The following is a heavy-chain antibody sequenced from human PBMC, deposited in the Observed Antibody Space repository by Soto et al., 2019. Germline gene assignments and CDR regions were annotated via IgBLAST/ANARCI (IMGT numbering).Heavy chain of an antibody. CDR1: GDSISSGSDS. CDR3: ARDRGYCGGGTCVFGY. Sequence: PSETLSLTCTVSGDSISSGSDSWSWIRQPPGKGLEWIGHIYYSGSTNYNPSLKSRVTISKDTSKNQFSLRVSSVTAADTAVYYCARDRGYCGGGTCVFGYWGQGTLVTVSS. CDR2: IYYSGST. J-gene: IGHJ4*02. V-gene: IGHV4-61*01. D-gene: IGHD2-15*01.